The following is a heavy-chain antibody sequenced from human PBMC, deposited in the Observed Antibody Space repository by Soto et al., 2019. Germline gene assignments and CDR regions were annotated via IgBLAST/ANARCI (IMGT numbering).Heavy chain of an antibody. Sequence: GRSLRLSCAPSGFPFSSYSLTWVRQAPGKGLEWISSIGGGSSYIYDADSLKGRFTVSRDDAKNSLYLQMNSLRAEDTAVYYCARDLSGPLVYYFDSWGQGSQVTVSS. V-gene: IGHV3-21*01. J-gene: IGHJ4*02. CDR3: ARDLSGPLVYYFDS. CDR1: GFPFSSYS. D-gene: IGHD6-19*01. CDR2: IGGGSSYI.